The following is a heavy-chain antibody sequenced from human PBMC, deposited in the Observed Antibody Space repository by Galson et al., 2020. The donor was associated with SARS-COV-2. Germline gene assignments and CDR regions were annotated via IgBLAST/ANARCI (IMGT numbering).Heavy chain of an antibody. J-gene: IGHJ3*02. V-gene: IGHV1-58*01. CDR1: GFTFINSA. Sequence: SVKVSCKASGFTFINSAVQWVRQSRGQRLEGIGWMAVGSGDPDYPQRFQKRVTITRDKSTSTAYMELSSLISEDTAVYYCVADRGRLWFGELLNDAFHMWGQGTMVTVS. CDR2: MAVGSGDP. D-gene: IGHD3-10*01. CDR3: VADRGRLWFGELLNDAFHM.